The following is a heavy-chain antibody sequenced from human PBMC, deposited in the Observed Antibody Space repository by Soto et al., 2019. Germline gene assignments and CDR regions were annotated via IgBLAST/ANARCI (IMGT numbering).Heavy chain of an antibody. V-gene: IGHV1-69*12. CDR3: ARVLHCGGDCYFGDFDY. Sequence: QVQLVQSGSEVKKPGSSVKVSCKASGGTFSTYAINWVRQAPGQGLEWMGRIIPIFGTTNYAQNFQGRVTITADESTSTAYMELSSLRSEDTAVYYCARVLHCGGDCYFGDFDYWGQGTLVTVSS. CDR1: GGTFSTYA. D-gene: IGHD2-21*02. J-gene: IGHJ4*02. CDR2: IIPIFGTT.